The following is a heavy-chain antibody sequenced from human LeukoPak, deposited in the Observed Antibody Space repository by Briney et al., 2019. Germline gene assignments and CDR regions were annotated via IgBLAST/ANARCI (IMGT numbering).Heavy chain of an antibody. D-gene: IGHD3-22*01. CDR1: GGTFSSYA. CDR3: ASSPPLYYYDSSGYHHFVY. CDR2: IIPIFGTA. Sequence: SVKVSCKASGGTFSSYAISWVRQAPGQGLEWMGGIIPIFGTANYAQKFQGRVTITADESTSTAYMELSSLRSEDTAAYYCASSPPLYYYDSSGYHHFVYWGQGTLVTVSS. J-gene: IGHJ4*02. V-gene: IGHV1-69*13.